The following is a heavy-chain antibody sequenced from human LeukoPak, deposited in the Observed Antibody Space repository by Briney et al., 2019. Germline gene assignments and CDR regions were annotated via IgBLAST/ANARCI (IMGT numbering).Heavy chain of an antibody. CDR1: GFTFSSYA. J-gene: IGHJ4*02. Sequence: PGGSLRLSCAASGFTFSSYAMSWVRQAPGKGLEWVSAISGSGGSTYYADSVKGRFTISRDNSKNTLYLQMNSLRAEDTAVYYCAKDILSARGFTYYYGSGSYYMWGPSYYFDYWGQGTLVAVSS. CDR2: ISGSGGST. CDR3: AKDILSARGFTYYYGSGSYYMWGPSYYFDY. V-gene: IGHV3-23*01. D-gene: IGHD3-10*01.